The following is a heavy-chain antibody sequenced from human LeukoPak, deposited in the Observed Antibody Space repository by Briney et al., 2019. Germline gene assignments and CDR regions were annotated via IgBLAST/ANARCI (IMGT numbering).Heavy chain of an antibody. V-gene: IGHV4-59*01. CDR1: GGSISSYY. J-gene: IGHJ6*02. CDR2: IYYSGST. D-gene: IGHD3-3*01. Sequence: SETLSLSCTVSGGSISSYYWSWIRQPPGKGLEWTGYIYYSGSTNYNPSLKSRVTISVDTSKNQFSLKLSSVTAADTAVYYCASFFPRGMDVWGQGTTVTVSS. CDR3: ASFFPRGMDV.